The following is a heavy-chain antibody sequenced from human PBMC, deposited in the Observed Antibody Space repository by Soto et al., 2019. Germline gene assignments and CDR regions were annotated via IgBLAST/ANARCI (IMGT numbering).Heavy chain of an antibody. CDR3: ARGYGSGSYPYYYYYGMDV. D-gene: IGHD3-10*01. CDR1: GFTFSSYG. Sequence: QVQLMESGGGVVQPGRSLRLSCAASGFTFSSYGMHWVRQAPGKGLEWVAVISYDGSNKYYADSVKGRFTISRDNSKNTLYLQMNSLRAEDTAVYYCARGYGSGSYPYYYYYGMDVWGQGTTVTVSS. V-gene: IGHV3-30*03. CDR2: ISYDGSNK. J-gene: IGHJ6*02.